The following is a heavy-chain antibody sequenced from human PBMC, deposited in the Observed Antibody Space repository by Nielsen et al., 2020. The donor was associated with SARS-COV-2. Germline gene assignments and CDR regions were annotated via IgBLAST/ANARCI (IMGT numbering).Heavy chain of an antibody. Sequence: GSLRLSCAVSGGSVSSNDWWTWVRQSPGKGLEWIGEVSHSGSTNYSPSLKSRVTLSMDKSRRQFSLRLASVSAADTAVYFCARGHLVVVPSPILGLGPIFYSFYLDVWGKGTTVIVSS. CDR2: VSHSGST. J-gene: IGHJ6*03. CDR1: GGSVSSNDW. V-gene: IGHV4-4*01. CDR3: ARGHLVVVPSPILGLGPIFYSFYLDV. D-gene: IGHD2-21*01.